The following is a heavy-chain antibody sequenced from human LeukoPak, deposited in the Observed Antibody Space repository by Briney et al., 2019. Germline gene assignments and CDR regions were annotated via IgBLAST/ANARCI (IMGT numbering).Heavy chain of an antibody. V-gene: IGHV3-48*03. Sequence: GGSLRLSCAASGFTFSNYEMNWVRQAPGKGLDWVSYITSSGDIIYYADSVKGRFTIFRDNAKNLVYLQMNSLRAEDTAVYYRARYRADAGSYDALDIWGQGTMVTVSS. CDR2: ITSSGDII. D-gene: IGHD3-10*01. CDR1: GFTFSNYE. CDR3: ARYRADAGSYDALDI. J-gene: IGHJ3*02.